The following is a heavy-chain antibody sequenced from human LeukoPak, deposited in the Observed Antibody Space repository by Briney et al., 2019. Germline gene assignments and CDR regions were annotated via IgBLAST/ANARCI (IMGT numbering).Heavy chain of an antibody. CDR2: IYYSGST. CDR3: ARVPYGANDRTSYYYSMDV. Sequence: SETLSLTCTVSGGSISSYYWSWIRQPPGKGVEGIGYIYYSGSTNYNPSLKSRVTISVDPSKNPFSLKLSSVTAADTAVYYCARVPYGANDRTSYYYSMDVWGKGTTVTVSS. J-gene: IGHJ6*03. V-gene: IGHV4-59*01. D-gene: IGHD4-17*01. CDR1: GGSISSYY.